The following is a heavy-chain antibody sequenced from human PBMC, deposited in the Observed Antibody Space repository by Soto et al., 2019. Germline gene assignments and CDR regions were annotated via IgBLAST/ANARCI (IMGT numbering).Heavy chain of an antibody. D-gene: IGHD3-3*01. CDR1: GFSFSTYS. Sequence: GGSLRLSCAASGFSFSTYSMNWDRQAPGKGLEWVSSIHSSSRYIYYADSVKGRFTISRDNAKNSLFLQMSSLRAEDTAVYYCARGSQNFWMREDAFDIWGQGTMVTVSS. J-gene: IGHJ3*02. CDR2: IHSSSRYI. V-gene: IGHV3-21*01. CDR3: ARGSQNFWMREDAFDI.